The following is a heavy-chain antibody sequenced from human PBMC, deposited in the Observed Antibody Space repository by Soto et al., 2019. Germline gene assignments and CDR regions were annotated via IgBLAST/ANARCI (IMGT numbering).Heavy chain of an antibody. CDR1: GASISTRDYF. J-gene: IGHJ6*02. Sequence: QVQLQESGPGLVNPSQTLALTCTVSGASISTRDYFWAWVRQRPGKGLEWIGYIFYSGSTYYHPSLQSRLTIAVDTTKNQYSLKLTSVTSADPGVYYCARDSTITSAWRGLEVWGRGTTGSV. D-gene: IGHD3-10*01. CDR3: ARDSTITSAWRGLEV. V-gene: IGHV4-31*03. CDR2: IFYSGST.